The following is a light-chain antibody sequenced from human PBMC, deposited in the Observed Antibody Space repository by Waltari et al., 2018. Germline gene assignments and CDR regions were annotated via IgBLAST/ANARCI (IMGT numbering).Light chain of an antibody. CDR3: EAWDDTLNGPV. Sequence: QSVLTQPPSASGTPGQRVTMSCSGSNSNVGSNNVNWYRQVPGTAPKLGIYNNDQRPSGVPDRFSGSKAAASASLAISGLQSEDEADYFCEAWDDTLNGPVFGGGTKLTVL. J-gene: IGLJ3*02. V-gene: IGLV1-44*01. CDR1: NSNVGSNN. CDR2: NND.